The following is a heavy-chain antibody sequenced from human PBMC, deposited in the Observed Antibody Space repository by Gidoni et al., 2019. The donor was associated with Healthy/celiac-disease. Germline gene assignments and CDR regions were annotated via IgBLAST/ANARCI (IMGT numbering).Heavy chain of an antibody. CDR3: AAYTAMVEGYYYYYMDV. CDR2: IGVGIGNT. Sequence: QMQLVQSGPEVKKPGTSVNVSCKASGFTFTSSAMQWVRQARGQRLEWIGWIGVGIGNTNYAQKFQERVTITRDMSTSTAYIELSSLRSEDTAVYYCAAYTAMVEGYYYYYMDVWGKVTTVTVSS. J-gene: IGHJ6*03. V-gene: IGHV1-58*02. D-gene: IGHD5-18*01. CDR1: GFTFTSSA.